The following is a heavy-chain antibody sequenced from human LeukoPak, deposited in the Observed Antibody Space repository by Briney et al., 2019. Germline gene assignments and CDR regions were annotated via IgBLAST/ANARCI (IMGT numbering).Heavy chain of an antibody. D-gene: IGHD3-9*01. Sequence: GGSLRLSCAASGFIFSNYAMSWVRQAPGKGLEWVSAITGSGGSTYYADSVKGRFTISRDNSKNTLYLQMNSLRAEDTAVYYCAKWGDYDVLTGYYVSDYWGQGTLVTVPS. CDR2: ITGSGGST. V-gene: IGHV3-23*01. J-gene: IGHJ4*02. CDR1: GFIFSNYA. CDR3: AKWGDYDVLTGYYVSDY.